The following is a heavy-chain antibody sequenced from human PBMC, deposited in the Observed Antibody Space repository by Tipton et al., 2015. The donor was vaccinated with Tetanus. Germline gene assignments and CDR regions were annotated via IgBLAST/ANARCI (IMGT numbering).Heavy chain of an antibody. CDR1: GDSISRGGYF. CDR3: ARDQGGGRVVRLNWLDP. D-gene: IGHD6-6*01. CDR2: IYYRGDT. J-gene: IGHJ5*02. V-gene: IGHV4-31*03. Sequence: TLSLTCTVSGDSISRGGYFWEWVRPRPGKGPGWVGYIYYRGDTYYNPSLKSRVSMSVDTSKNQFSLNLTSVTAADTAVYYCARDQGGGRVVRLNWLDPWGQGTLVTVSS.